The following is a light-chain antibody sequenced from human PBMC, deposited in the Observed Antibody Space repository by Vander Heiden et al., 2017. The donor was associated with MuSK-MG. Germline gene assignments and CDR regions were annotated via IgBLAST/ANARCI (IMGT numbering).Light chain of an antibody. V-gene: IGKV1-39*01. Sequence: DIQMTQSPSSLSASVGDRVTITRQAWQSISSYLDWYQQKPGKAPKLLIYAASSLQSGVPSRFSGSGSGTDFTLTISSLQPEDFATYYCQQSYGTPITFGQGTRLEIK. CDR2: AAS. CDR1: QSISSY. J-gene: IGKJ5*01. CDR3: QQSYGTPIT.